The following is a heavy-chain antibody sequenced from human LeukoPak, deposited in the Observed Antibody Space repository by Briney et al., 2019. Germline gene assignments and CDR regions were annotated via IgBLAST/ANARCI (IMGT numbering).Heavy chain of an antibody. V-gene: IGHV3-30-3*01. CDR2: ISYDGSNK. CDR3: ARTDTDDYGDYALAEYFQH. D-gene: IGHD4-17*01. CDR1: GFTFGSYA. Sequence: PGGSLRLSCAAYGFTFGSYAMHCVRQAPGKGLEWVAVISYDGSNKYYADSVKGRFTISRDNSKNTLYLQMNSLRAEDTAVYYCARTDTDDYGDYALAEYFQHWGQGTLVTVSS. J-gene: IGHJ1*01.